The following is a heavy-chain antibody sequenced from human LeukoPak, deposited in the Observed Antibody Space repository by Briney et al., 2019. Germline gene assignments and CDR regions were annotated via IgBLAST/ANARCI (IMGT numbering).Heavy chain of an antibody. Sequence: PGGALRHSCAASGFTFSSYSMHWVRQAPGRGVEWVAVISYEGSKKYCADSVKGRFTISRDNSKNTLYPKMNSLRAEDTAVYYCAKDTSTVSAYYCVDWGQGTLVTVLS. CDR2: ISYEGSKK. J-gene: IGHJ4*02. D-gene: IGHD2/OR15-2a*01. CDR3: AKDTSTVSAYYCVD. CDR1: GFTFSSYS. V-gene: IGHV3-30*18.